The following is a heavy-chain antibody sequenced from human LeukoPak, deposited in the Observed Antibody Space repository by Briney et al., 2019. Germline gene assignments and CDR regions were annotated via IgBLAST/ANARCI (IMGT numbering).Heavy chain of an antibody. V-gene: IGHV3-23*01. CDR1: GFTFSYYA. Sequence: GGSLILSCAASGFTFSYYAMSWVRQAPGKGLEWVSSISGSGSSTYYADSVKGRFTISRDNSKNTLYLQMNSLRAEDTAVYYCTKDQRGYGRIVDYWGQGTLVTISS. CDR2: ISGSGSST. D-gene: IGHD3-10*01. J-gene: IGHJ4*02. CDR3: TKDQRGYGRIVDY.